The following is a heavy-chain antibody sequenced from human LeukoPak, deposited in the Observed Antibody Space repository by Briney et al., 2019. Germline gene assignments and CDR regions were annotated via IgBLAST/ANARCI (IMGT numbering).Heavy chain of an antibody. V-gene: IGHV3-23*01. J-gene: IGHJ4*02. CDR1: GFSFNNYA. CDR3: AKYAPPTTALTRFFDD. Sequence: PGGSLRLSCAASGFSFNNYAMVWVRQTPGKGLEWVSVIGGAGGDINYADSVKDRFSISRDNSKNTLYLQMNSLRAEDTAVYYCAKYAPPTTALTRFFDDWGQGTLVTVSS. CDR2: IGGAGGDI. D-gene: IGHD4-17*01.